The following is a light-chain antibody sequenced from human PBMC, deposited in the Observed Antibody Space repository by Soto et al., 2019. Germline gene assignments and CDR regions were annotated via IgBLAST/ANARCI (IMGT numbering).Light chain of an antibody. Sequence: EIVLTQSPATLSLSPGERATLSCRASQSVTSYLAWYQQKPGQAPRLLIYDASNRSTGIPARFSGSGSGTDFTLTISSLEPEDFAVYCCQQGSNLPPYTFGQGTKLEIK. CDR2: DAS. CDR3: QQGSNLPPYT. CDR1: QSVTSY. V-gene: IGKV3-11*01. J-gene: IGKJ2*01.